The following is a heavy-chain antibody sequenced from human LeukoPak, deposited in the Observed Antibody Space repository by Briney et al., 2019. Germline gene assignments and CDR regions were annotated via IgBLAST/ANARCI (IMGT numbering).Heavy chain of an antibody. Sequence: GGSLRLSCAVSGFTFSSYAMSWVRQAPGKGLEWVSSISSSSSYIYYADSVKGRFTISRDNAKNSLYLQMNSLRAEDTAVYYCARDENYSTFWGQGTLVTVSS. D-gene: IGHD1-7*01. CDR1: GFTFSSYA. CDR3: ARDENYSTF. V-gene: IGHV3-21*01. J-gene: IGHJ4*02. CDR2: ISSSSSYI.